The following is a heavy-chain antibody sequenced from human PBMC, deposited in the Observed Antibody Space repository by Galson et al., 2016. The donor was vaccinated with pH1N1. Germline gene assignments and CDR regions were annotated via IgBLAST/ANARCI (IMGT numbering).Heavy chain of an antibody. CDR1: GFSLSTSGVG. CDR2: IYWNDDK. CDR3: AHLLSFGELGNWFDP. D-gene: IGHD3-10*01. J-gene: IGHJ5*02. Sequence: PALVKPTQTLTLTCTFSGFSLSTSGVGVGWIRQPPGKALEWLALIYWNDDKRYSPSLKSRLTITKDTSKNQVVLTMTNMDPVDTATYYSAHLLSFGELGNWFDPWGQGTLVTVSS. V-gene: IGHV2-5*01.